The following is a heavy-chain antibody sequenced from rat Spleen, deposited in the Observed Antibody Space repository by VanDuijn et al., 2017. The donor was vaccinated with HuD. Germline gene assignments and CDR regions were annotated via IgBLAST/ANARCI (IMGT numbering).Heavy chain of an antibody. V-gene: IGHV2-32*01. CDR1: GFSLTTYH. Sequence: QVQLKESGPGLVQPSQTLSLTCTVSGFSLTTYHVHWVRHSPGKGLEWMGVMWSHGDTSYNSALKSRLSISWDSSKSQFFLKMNSLQTEDTATYYCARDPPYYSGDYFDYWGHGVMVTVSS. D-gene: IGHD1-1*01. CDR2: MWSHGDT. CDR3: ARDPPYYSGDYFDY. J-gene: IGHJ2*01.